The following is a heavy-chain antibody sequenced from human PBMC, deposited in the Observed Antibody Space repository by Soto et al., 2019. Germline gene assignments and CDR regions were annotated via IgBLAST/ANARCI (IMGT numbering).Heavy chain of an antibody. Sequence: GGSLRLSCAASGFTFSSYGMHWVRQAPGKGLEWVAVISYDGSNKYYADSVKGRFTISRDNSKNTLYLQMNSLRAEDTAVYYCAKEKYYGGDFLNFDYWGQGTLVTVSS. D-gene: IGHD2-21*02. V-gene: IGHV3-30*18. J-gene: IGHJ4*02. CDR2: ISYDGSNK. CDR1: GFTFSSYG. CDR3: AKEKYYGGDFLNFDY.